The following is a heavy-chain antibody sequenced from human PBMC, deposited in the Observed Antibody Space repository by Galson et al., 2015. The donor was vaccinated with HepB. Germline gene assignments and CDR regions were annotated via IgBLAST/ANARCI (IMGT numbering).Heavy chain of an antibody. V-gene: IGHV3-23*01. D-gene: IGHD2-2*01. CDR1: GFTFSSYA. J-gene: IGHJ4*02. CDR3: AKESKAGGGCGTTSCSLLGDC. Sequence: SLRLSCAASGFTFSSYAMSWVRQAPGKGLEWVSAISGSGGSTYYADSVKGRFTISRDNSKNTLYLEMNSLRAEDTAVYYCAKESKAGGGCGTTSCSLLGDCWGQGTLVTVSS. CDR2: ISGSGGST.